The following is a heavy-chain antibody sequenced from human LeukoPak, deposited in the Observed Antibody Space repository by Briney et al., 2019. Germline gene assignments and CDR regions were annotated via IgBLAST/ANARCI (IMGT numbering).Heavy chain of an antibody. CDR2: IVVGSGNT. CDR1: GFNFTSSA. CDR3: AVNQISYYGMDV. D-gene: IGHD1-14*01. V-gene: IGHV1-58*02. Sequence: SVKVSCKASGFNFTSSAMQWVRQARGQRLEWIGWIVVGSGNTNYAQKFQERVTITRDMSTSTAYMELSSLRSEDAAVYYCAVNQISYYGMDVWGQGTTATVSS. J-gene: IGHJ6*02.